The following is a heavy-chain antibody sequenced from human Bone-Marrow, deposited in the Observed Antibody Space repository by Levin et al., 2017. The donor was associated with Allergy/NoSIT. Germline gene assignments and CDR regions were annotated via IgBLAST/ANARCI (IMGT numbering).Heavy chain of an antibody. D-gene: IGHD3-9*01. V-gene: IGHV4-39*07. CDR3: ARAGRYDY. Sequence: SETLSLTCTVSGYSISGNTYYLGWIRQPPGKGLEWIGSINHSGSTYYNPSLKSRVTISVDTSKNQFSLKLSSVTAADTAVYYCARAGRYDYWGQGTLVTVSS. CDR1: GYSISGNTYY. CDR2: INHSGST. J-gene: IGHJ4*02.